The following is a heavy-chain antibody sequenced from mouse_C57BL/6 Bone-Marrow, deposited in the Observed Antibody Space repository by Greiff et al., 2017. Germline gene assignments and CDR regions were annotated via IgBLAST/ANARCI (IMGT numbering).Heavy chain of an antibody. J-gene: IGHJ3*01. CDR2: ISDGGSYT. CDR1: GFTFSSYA. D-gene: IGHD1-1*01. V-gene: IGHV5-4*03. CDR3: ARGSVRAY. Sequence: EVKLMESGGGLVKPGGSLKLSCAASGFTFSSYAMSWVRQTPEKRLEWVATISDGGSYTYYPDNVKGRFTISRDNAKNNLYLQMSDLKSEDTAMYYCARGSVRAYWGQGTLVTVSA.